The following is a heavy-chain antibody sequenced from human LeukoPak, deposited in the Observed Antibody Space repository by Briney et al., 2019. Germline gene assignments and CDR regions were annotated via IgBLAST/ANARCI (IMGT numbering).Heavy chain of an antibody. CDR1: GFTFSSYA. V-gene: IGHV3-48*04. J-gene: IGHJ4*02. CDR3: AADEVGSFDY. CDR2: ISGSGSTI. Sequence: GGSLRLSCAASGFTFSSYAMSWVRQAPGKGLEWLSAISGSGSTIYYADSVKGRFTISRDNAKNSLYLQMNSLRAEDTAVYYCAADEVGSFDYWGQGTLVTVSS. D-gene: IGHD2-2*01.